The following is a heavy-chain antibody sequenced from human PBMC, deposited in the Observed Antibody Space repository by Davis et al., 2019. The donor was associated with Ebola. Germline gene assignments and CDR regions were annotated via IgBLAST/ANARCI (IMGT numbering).Heavy chain of an antibody. D-gene: IGHD4-17*01. J-gene: IGHJ4*02. CDR2: INHSGGT. CDR3: AARSGDYQLRRAQLDY. V-gene: IGHV4-34*01. CDR1: GGSFSGYY. Sequence: PGGSLRLSCAVYGGSFSGYYCSRIRQPPGKGLEWIGAINHSGGTNYNPSLKGRVTISVDTSKNQFSLKVSSVTAADTAVYYCAARSGDYQLRRAQLDYWGQGTLVTVSS.